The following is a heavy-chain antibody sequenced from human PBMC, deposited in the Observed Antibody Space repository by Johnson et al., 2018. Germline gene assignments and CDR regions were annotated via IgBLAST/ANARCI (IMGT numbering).Heavy chain of an antibody. Sequence: VQLQESGGGLVKPGGSLTLSCAGSGFTFSNAYMNWVRQAPGKGLEWVGRIKSQTDGGTADYAAPVKGRFIISRDDSKNTLSLYLNSLKTEDTAVYYFITGGCGSITCHTSDYYYMDVWGKGTTVTVSS. D-gene: IGHD2-2*01. CDR1: GFTFSNAY. CDR3: ITGGCGSITCHTSDYYYMDV. V-gene: IGHV3-15*07. CDR2: IKSQTDGGTA. J-gene: IGHJ6*03.